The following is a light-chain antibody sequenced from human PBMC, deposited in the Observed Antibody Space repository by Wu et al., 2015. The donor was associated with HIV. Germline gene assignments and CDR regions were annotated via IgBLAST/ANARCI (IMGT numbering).Light chain of an antibody. V-gene: IGKV1-5*03. J-gene: IGKJ2*02. CDR1: QSIDNL. CDR2: KAS. Sequence: DIQMTQSPSTLSASVGDRVTITCRASQSIDNLLAWYQQKPGRAPKLLIYKASSLESGVPTRFRGGGSATEFTLTISSLQPDDFATYYCQQYNTYPCTFGQGTKLDIK. CDR3: QQYNTYPCT.